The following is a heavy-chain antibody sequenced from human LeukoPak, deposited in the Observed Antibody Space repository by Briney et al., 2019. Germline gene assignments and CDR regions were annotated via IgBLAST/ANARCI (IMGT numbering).Heavy chain of an antibody. J-gene: IGHJ4*02. D-gene: IGHD1-26*01. CDR1: GFTFNSHW. V-gene: IGHV3-74*01. Sequence: GVSLRLSCAASGFTFNSHWMHWVRQGPGKGLVWVSRIGSDGSITSYADSVKGRFTISRDNAKNTLYLQMNSLRAEDTAVYYCATTRFVGSALDYWVQGTLVTVSS. CDR3: ATTRFVGSALDY. CDR2: IGSDGSIT.